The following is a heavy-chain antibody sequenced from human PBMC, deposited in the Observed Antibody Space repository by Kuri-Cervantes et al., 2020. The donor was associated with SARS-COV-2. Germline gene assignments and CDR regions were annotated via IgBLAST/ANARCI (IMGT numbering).Heavy chain of an antibody. Sequence: SVTVSCKASGGTFSSYTISWVRQAPGQGLEWTGRIIPILGIANYAQKFQGRVTITADKSTSTAYMELSSLRSDDTAFYYCAREKGITTNWLDPWGQGTLVTVSS. J-gene: IGHJ5*02. V-gene: IGHV1-69*04. CDR1: GGTFSSYT. D-gene: IGHD3-3*01. CDR3: AREKGITTNWLDP. CDR2: IIPILGIA.